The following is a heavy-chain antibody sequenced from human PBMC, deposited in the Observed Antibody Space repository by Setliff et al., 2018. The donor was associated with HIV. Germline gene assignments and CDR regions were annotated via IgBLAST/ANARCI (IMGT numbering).Heavy chain of an antibody. CDR1: GGSISSSSYY. CDR3: ARDPWVRGVIMAPDY. V-gene: IGHV4-39*07. J-gene: IGHJ4*02. CDR2: IYYSGST. D-gene: IGHD3-10*01. Sequence: SETLSLTCTVSGGSISSSSYYWGWIRQPPGKGLEWIGTIYYSGSTYYNTSLKSRVTTSVDTSKNQFSLKLSSVTAADTAVYYCARDPWVRGVIMAPDYWGQGTLVTVSS.